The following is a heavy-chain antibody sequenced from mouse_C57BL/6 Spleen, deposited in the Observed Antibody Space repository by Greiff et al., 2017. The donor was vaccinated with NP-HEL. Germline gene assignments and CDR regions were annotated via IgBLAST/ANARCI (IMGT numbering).Heavy chain of an antibody. V-gene: IGHV5-16*01. CDR1: GFTFSDYY. J-gene: IGHJ1*03. CDR3: ARDQGITLGYFDV. D-gene: IGHD1-1*02. Sequence: EVKLEESEGGLVQPGSSMKLSCTASGFTFSDYYMAWVRQVPEKGLEWVANINYDGSSTYYLDSLKSRFIISRDNAKNILYLQMSSLKSEDTATYYCARDQGITLGYFDVWGTGTTVTVSS. CDR2: INYDGSST.